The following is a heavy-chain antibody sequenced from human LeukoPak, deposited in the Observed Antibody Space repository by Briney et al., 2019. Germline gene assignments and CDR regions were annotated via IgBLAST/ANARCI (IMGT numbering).Heavy chain of an antibody. V-gene: IGHV3-7*04. Sequence: GGSLRLSCAASAFTVSSNYMTWVRQAPGKGLEWVANIKQDGSKKSYVDSVKGRFTISRDNAKNSLYLQMNSLRAEDTAIYYCTRVGYIDEGIDYWGQGTLVTVSS. CDR1: AFTVSSNY. CDR3: TRVGYIDEGIDY. J-gene: IGHJ4*02. CDR2: IKQDGSKK. D-gene: IGHD5-24*01.